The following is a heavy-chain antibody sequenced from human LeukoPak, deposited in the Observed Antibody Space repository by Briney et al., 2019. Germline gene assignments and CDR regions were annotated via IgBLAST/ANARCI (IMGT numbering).Heavy chain of an antibody. Sequence: ASVKVSCKASGYTFTSYGISWVRHAPGQGLEWMGWISAYNGNTNYAQKLQGRVTMTTDTSTSTAYMELRSLRSDDTAVYYCARGTPGYSYGSVPFDYWGQGTLVTVSS. J-gene: IGHJ4*02. CDR2: ISAYNGNT. D-gene: IGHD5-18*01. V-gene: IGHV1-18*01. CDR3: ARGTPGYSYGSVPFDY. CDR1: GYTFTSYG.